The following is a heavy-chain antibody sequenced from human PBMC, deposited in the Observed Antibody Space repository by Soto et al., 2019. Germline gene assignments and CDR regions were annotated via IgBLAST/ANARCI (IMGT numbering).Heavy chain of an antibody. CDR2: INPNSGGT. V-gene: IGHV1-2*04. CDR1: GYTFTGYY. J-gene: IGHJ6*02. D-gene: IGHD3-3*01. CDR3: ARTKGRADSAIFGVDNYYYYGMDV. Sequence: ASVKVSCKASGYTFTGYYMHWVRQAPGQGLEWMGWINPNSGGTNYAQKFQGWVTMTRDTSISTAYMELSRLRSDDTAVYYCARTKGRADSAIFGVDNYYYYGMDVWGQGTTVTVSS.